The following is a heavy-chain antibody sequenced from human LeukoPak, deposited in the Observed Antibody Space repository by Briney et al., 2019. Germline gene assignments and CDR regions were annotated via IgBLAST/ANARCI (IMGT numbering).Heavy chain of an antibody. CDR3: AKGPYYYDSSGYYPFDY. Sequence: PGGSLRLSCAASGLTFSSYAISWVRQAPGKGLEWVSAISGSGGSTYYADSVKGRFTISRDNSKNTLYLQMNSLRAEDTAVYYCAKGPYYYDSSGYYPFDYWGQGTLVTVSS. V-gene: IGHV3-23*01. J-gene: IGHJ4*02. D-gene: IGHD3-22*01. CDR2: ISGSGGST. CDR1: GLTFSSYA.